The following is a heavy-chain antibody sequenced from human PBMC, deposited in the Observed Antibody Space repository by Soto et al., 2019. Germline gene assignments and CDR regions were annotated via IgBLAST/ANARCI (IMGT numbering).Heavy chain of an antibody. D-gene: IGHD3-16*01. CDR2: ISPYNDYT. CDR1: GYTFIRYG. V-gene: IGHV1-18*01. Sequence: QVQLVQSAAEVKKPGASLKVSCKASGYTFIRYGISWVRLAPGQGLEWMGWISPYNDYTIYAQKLQGRVTMTTDTPTRTGDMELRSLKSDDTAVYYCASGGFYDNSWGKLSHYGLDVWGQGTSVTGSS. J-gene: IGHJ6*02. CDR3: ASGGFYDNSWGKLSHYGLDV.